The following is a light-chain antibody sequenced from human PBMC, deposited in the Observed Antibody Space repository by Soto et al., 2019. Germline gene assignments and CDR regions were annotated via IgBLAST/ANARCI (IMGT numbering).Light chain of an antibody. J-gene: IGKJ5*01. CDR1: QSVSTN. Sequence: EIVMTQSPTTLSVSPGERATLSCRASQSVSTNLVWYQQKPGQVPSLLIYGASTRASGIPARFSGSGSGTEFTLTIGSPQSEDFAVYYCQQYSSSPSFGQGTRLEIK. V-gene: IGKV3-15*01. CDR2: GAS. CDR3: QQYSSSPS.